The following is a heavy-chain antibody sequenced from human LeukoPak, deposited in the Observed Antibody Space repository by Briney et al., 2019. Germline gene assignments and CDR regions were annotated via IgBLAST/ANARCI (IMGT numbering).Heavy chain of an antibody. Sequence: SQTLSLTCDISGDSVSSTSAGWNWIRQSPSRGLEWLGGIYYSSKWYNDYAISVKSRITINPATSTNKSTLQLNPVTHEHTAVYYSTGGGLVRRLLHCLDPWGQGTLVTVSS. V-gene: IGHV6-1*01. CDR3: TGGGLVRRLLHCLDP. CDR1: GDSVSSTSAG. J-gene: IGHJ5*02. D-gene: IGHD3-10*01. CDR2: IYYSSKWYN.